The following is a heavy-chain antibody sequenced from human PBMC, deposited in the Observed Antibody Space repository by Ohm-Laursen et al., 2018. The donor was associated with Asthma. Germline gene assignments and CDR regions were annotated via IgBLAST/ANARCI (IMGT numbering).Heavy chain of an antibody. V-gene: IGHV3-30*18. CDR2: ISYDGSNK. D-gene: IGHD3-22*01. J-gene: IGHJ4*02. Sequence: SSLRLSCAASGFTFSSYGMHWVRQAPGKGLEWVAVISYDGSNKYYADSVKGRFTISRDNSKNTLYLQMNSLRAEDTAVYYCANYYDSSGGDYWGQGTLVTVSS. CDR1: GFTFSSYG. CDR3: ANYYDSSGGDY.